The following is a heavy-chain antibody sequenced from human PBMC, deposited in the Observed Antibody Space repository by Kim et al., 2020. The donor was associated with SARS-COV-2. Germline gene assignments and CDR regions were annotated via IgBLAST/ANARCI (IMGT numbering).Heavy chain of an antibody. CDR2: ISYDGSNK. Sequence: GGSLRLSCAASGFTFSSYGMHWVRQAPGKGLEWVAVISYDGSNKYYADSVKGRFTISRDNSKNTLYLQMNSLRAEDTAVYYCARGGYDYVWGSYRYPNPFDYWGQGTLVTVSS. J-gene: IGHJ4*02. CDR3: ARGGYDYVWGSYRYPNPFDY. V-gene: IGHV3-33*05. D-gene: IGHD3-16*02. CDR1: GFTFSSYG.